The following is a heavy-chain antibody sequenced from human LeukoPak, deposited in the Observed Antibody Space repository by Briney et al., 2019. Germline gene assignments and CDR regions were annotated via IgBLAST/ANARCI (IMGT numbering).Heavy chain of an antibody. V-gene: IGHV3-9*01. Sequence: GGSLRLSCAASGLTFDDYAMHWVRQAPGKGLEWVSCSSWNSGSIGYADSVKGRFTISRDNAKNSLYLQMNSLRAEDTALYYCAKDWGTVTTDYYYYGMDVWGQGTTVTVSS. CDR1: GLTFDDYA. CDR3: AKDWGTVTTDYYYYGMDV. CDR2: SSWNSGSI. D-gene: IGHD4-17*01. J-gene: IGHJ6*02.